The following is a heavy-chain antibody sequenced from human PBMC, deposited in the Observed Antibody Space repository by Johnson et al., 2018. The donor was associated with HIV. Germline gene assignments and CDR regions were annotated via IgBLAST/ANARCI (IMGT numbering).Heavy chain of an antibody. CDR2: ISFDGSNR. V-gene: IGHV3-30*04. D-gene: IGHD6-6*01. CDR3: AKQQLVPDDAFYI. CDR1: GFTFTSYP. Sequence: QVQLVESGGGVVQPGRSLRLSCAASGFTFTSYPMHWVRQAPGKGLEWVAVISFDGSNRNYADSVKGRFTISRDNSNNMLYLQMNSLRAEDTAVYYCAKQQLVPDDAFYIWGQGTMVNVSS. J-gene: IGHJ3*02.